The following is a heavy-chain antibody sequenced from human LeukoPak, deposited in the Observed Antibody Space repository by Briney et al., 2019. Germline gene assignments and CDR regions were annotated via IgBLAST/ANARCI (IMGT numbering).Heavy chain of an antibody. CDR1: GFTFSSYS. J-gene: IGHJ3*02. D-gene: IGHD5-18*01. CDR2: ISSSSSYI. Sequence: GGSLRLSCAASGFTFSSYSMNWVRQAPGKGLEWVSSISSSSSYIYYADSVKGRITISRDNAKNSLFLQMNSLRAEDTAVYYCAREGYSYGHDAFDIWGQGTMVTVSS. V-gene: IGHV3-21*01. CDR3: AREGYSYGHDAFDI.